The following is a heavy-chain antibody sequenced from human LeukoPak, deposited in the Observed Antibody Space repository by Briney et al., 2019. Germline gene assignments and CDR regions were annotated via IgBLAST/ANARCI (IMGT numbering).Heavy chain of an antibody. D-gene: IGHD1-26*01. CDR3: ARDEVGRFDY. J-gene: IGHJ4*02. V-gene: IGHV4-39*07. CDR1: GGSIISSTYY. Sequence: SETLSLTCTVSGGSIISSTYYWGWIRQPPGKGLEWIGSLYYFGSTYYNPSLKSRLTISVDTSKNQFSLRLTSVTAADTAGYYCARDEVGRFDYWGQGTLVTVSS. CDR2: LYYFGST.